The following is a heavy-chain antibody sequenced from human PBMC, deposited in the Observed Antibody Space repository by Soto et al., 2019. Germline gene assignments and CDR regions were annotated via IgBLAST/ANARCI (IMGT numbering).Heavy chain of an antibody. CDR1: GFTFSSYG. V-gene: IGHV3-33*01. J-gene: IGHJ4*02. CDR3: ARHLGYSSAYFDY. Sequence: GGSLRLSCAASGFTFSSYGMHWVRQAPGKGLEWVAVIWYDGSNKYYADSVKGRFTISRDNSKNTLYLQMNSLRAEDTAVYYCARHLGYSSAYFDYWGQGTLVTVSS. CDR2: IWYDGSNK. D-gene: IGHD6-19*01.